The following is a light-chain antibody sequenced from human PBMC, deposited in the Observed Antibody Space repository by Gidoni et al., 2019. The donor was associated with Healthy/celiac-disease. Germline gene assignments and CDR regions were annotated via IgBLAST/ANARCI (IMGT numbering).Light chain of an antibody. CDR3: SSFAGSYVV. J-gene: IGLJ2*01. Sequence: QSALPQPRSASGSPGQSVTISCIGTSSDIGAYDYVSWYQQHPGKAPRLMIYDVTKRPSGVPGRFSASKSGNAASLTISGLQAEDEADYYCSSFAGSYVVFGGGTKLTVL. V-gene: IGLV2-11*01. CDR2: DVT. CDR1: SSDIGAYDY.